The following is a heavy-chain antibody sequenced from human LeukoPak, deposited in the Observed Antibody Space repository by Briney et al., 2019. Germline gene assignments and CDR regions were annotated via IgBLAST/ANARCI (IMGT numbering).Heavy chain of an antibody. CDR2: INHSGST. CDR1: GGSFSGYY. CDR3: ARVGNYYDSSGYYSAVDY. Sequence: SETLSLTCAVYGGSFSGYYWSWIRQPPGKGLEWIGEINHSGSTNYNPSLKSRVTISVDTSKNQFSLKLSSVTAADTAVYYCARVGNYYDSSGYYSAVDYWGQGTLVTVSS. V-gene: IGHV4-34*01. J-gene: IGHJ4*02. D-gene: IGHD3-22*01.